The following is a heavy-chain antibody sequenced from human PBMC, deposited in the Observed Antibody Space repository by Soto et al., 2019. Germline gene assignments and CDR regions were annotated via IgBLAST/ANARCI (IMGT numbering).Heavy chain of an antibody. CDR2: IIPNFGRA. J-gene: IGHJ3*02. Sequence: SVKVSCKASGGTFSSYAISWVRQAPGQGLEWMRAIIPNFGRANYAQKFQGRVTMTADESTSTAYMELSSLRSEDTAVYYCASLQTVTFDIWGQGTMVTVSS. CDR1: GGTFSSYA. CDR3: ASLQTVTFDI. D-gene: IGHD4-4*01. V-gene: IGHV1-69*13.